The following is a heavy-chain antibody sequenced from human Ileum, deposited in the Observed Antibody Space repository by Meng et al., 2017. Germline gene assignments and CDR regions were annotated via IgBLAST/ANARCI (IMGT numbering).Heavy chain of an antibody. Sequence: QVEVQESGPGLVRPSDTLSLSCTVSGASVNFGLYFWSWIRQSPGKTLEWIGHTYYTGLTNYNPSLKSRVAISLDASKNQFSLKLNSVSAADSAVYFCARTYNTPFFDSWGQGTLVTVSS. D-gene: IGHD1-14*01. CDR1: GASVNFGLYF. V-gene: IGHV4-61*01. J-gene: IGHJ4*02. CDR2: TYYTGLT. CDR3: ARTYNTPFFDS.